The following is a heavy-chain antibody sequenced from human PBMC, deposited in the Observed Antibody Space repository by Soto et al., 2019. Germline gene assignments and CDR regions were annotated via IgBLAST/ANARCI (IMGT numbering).Heavy chain of an antibody. V-gene: IGHV1-58*01. CDR1: GFTFTRSA. D-gene: IGHD1-26*01. CDR2: IVVGSGKT. Sequence: SVKVSCKASGFTFTRSAVQWVRQARGQRLEWIGWIVVGSGKTSYAQKFQGRVSITSDMSTSAVYMELSSLRTEDTAVYYCAAVRGAVGTTYAFDIWGRGTMVTVSS. J-gene: IGHJ3*02. CDR3: AAVRGAVGTTYAFDI.